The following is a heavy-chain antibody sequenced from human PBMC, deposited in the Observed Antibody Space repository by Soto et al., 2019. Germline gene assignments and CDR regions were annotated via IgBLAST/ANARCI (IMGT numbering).Heavy chain of an antibody. D-gene: IGHD6-13*01. J-gene: IGHJ4*02. CDR2: IYYSGST. V-gene: IGHV4-39*01. CDR1: GGSISSSSYY. CDR3: ARHMGIAAFSPFDY. Sequence: SETLSLTCTVSGGSISSSSYYWGWIRQPPGKGLEWIGSIYYSGSTYYNPSLKSRVTISVDTSKNQFSLKLSSVTAADTAVYYCARHMGIAAFSPFDYWGQGTLVTVSS.